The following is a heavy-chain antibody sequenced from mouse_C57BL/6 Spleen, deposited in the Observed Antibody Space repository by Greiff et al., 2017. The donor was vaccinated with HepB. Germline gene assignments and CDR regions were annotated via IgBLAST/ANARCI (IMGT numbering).Heavy chain of an antibody. Sequence: EVQLQQSGAELVRPGASVKLSCTASGFNIKDDYMHWVKQRPEQGLEWIGWIDPENGDTEYASKFQGKATITADTSSNTAYLQLSSLTSEDTAVYYCTTPWDYFDYWGQSTTLTVSS. CDR1: GFNIKDDY. J-gene: IGHJ2*01. V-gene: IGHV14-4*01. CDR3: TTPWDYFDY. CDR2: IDPENGDT.